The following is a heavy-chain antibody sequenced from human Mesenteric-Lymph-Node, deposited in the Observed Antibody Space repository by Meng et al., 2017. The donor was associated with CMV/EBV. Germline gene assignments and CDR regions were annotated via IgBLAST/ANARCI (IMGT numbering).Heavy chain of an antibody. CDR1: RLTLSNYW. J-gene: IGHJ6*02. Sequence: GESLKISCVASRLTLSNYWMHWVRQAPGKGLVWVSRINSDGSSTSYADSVKGRFTISRDNAKNTLYLQMNSLRAEDTAVYYCARGGMDVWGQGTTVTVSS. CDR3: ARGGMDV. CDR2: INSDGSST. V-gene: IGHV3-74*01.